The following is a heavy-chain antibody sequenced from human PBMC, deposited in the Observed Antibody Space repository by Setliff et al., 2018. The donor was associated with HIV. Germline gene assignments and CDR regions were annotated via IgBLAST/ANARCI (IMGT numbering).Heavy chain of an antibody. CDR3: ARGVNFDY. CDR1: GGSFSGYY. CDR2: IYIYNSGST. D-gene: IGHD3-3*01. Sequence: SETLSLTCSVSGGSFSGYYWSWIRQPPGKGLEWIGYIYIYNSGSTNYNPSLTSRVTISVDTSRNQFSLRLTSVTAADTAIYYCARGVNFDYWGQGTQVTVSS. V-gene: IGHV4-59*01. J-gene: IGHJ4*02.